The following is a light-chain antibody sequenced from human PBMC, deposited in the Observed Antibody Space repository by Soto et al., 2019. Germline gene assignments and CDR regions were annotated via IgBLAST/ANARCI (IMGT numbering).Light chain of an antibody. J-gene: IGKJ4*01. CDR2: DAS. CDR3: QQRSNWPLT. Sequence: ESVLTQSPATLSLSTGEIATLACRASQSVSSYLALYQQKPGQAPRLLIYDASNRATGIPARFSGSGSGTDFTLTISSLEPEDFAVYYCQQRSNWPLTFGGGIKVDI. V-gene: IGKV3-11*01. CDR1: QSVSSY.